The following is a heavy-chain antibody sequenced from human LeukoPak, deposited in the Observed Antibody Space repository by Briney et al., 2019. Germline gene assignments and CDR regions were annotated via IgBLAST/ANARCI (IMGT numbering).Heavy chain of an antibody. CDR3: AKDIGGGSGYSPFGY. Sequence: GGSLRLSCAASGFTFSSYAMSWVRQAPGKGLEWVSAISGSGGSTYYADSVKGRFTISGDNSKNTLYLQMNSLRAGDTAVYYCAKDIGGGSGYSPFGYWGQGTLVTVSS. CDR2: ISGSGGST. V-gene: IGHV3-23*01. CDR1: GFTFSSYA. D-gene: IGHD3-3*01. J-gene: IGHJ4*02.